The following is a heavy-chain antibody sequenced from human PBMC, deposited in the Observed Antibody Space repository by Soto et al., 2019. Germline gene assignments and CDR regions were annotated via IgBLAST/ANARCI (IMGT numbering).Heavy chain of an antibody. CDR2: IYYSGST. CDR1: GGSISSGDYY. J-gene: IGHJ6*02. Sequence: SETLSLTCTVSGGSISSGDYYWSWIRQPPGKGLEWIGYIYYSGSTYYNPSLKSRVTISVDTSKNQFSLKLSSVTAADTAVYYCARVLPPPYLRSHYYYYGMDVWGQGTLVTVSS. CDR3: ARVLPPPYLRSHYYYYGMDV. V-gene: IGHV4-30-4*01.